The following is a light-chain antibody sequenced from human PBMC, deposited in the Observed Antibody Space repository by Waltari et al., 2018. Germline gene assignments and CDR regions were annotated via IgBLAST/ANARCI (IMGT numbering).Light chain of an antibody. CDR3: SSYIDSTTLEL. Sequence: QSALTQPAPVPGSPGQSLTIPCTGPSSDIGGYNYVTWYQQVPGKAPRLIVYDVSYRPSGVSSRVSDSKSGNTASLTISGLQAGDEADYFCSSYIDSTTLELFGGGTSLTVL. CDR1: SSDIGGYNY. J-gene: IGLJ2*01. V-gene: IGLV2-14*03. CDR2: DVS.